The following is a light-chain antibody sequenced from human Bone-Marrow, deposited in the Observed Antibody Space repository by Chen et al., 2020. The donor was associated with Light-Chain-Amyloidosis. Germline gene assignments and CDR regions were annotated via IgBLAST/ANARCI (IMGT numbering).Light chain of an antibody. CDR3: AAWDDTLNGYV. V-gene: IGLV1-44*01. Sequence: QSVITQPPSAAATPGQRGIIPCSGASSNIGSTPVNWYQQLPETLPHLLVRSNNQRPSGVPGRFSGSKSGTSASLALSGLQSEDEADYYCAAWDDTLNGYVFGTGTKVTVL. J-gene: IGLJ1*01. CDR2: SNN. CDR1: SSNIGSTP.